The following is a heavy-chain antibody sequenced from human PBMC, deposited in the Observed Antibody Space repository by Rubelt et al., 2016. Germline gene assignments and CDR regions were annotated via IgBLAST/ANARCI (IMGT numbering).Heavy chain of an antibody. Sequence: QVQLQQWGAGLLKPSETLSLTCAVYGGSFSGYYWSWIRQPPGKGLEWIGEINHSGSTNYNPSPKGGVAIAVDPAKDQFSLKLSSVAAADTAVYYCARSRRKQLVHNKNWFDPWGQGTLVTVSS. V-gene: IGHV4-34*01. CDR1: GGSFSGYY. CDR3: ARSRRKQLVHNKNWFDP. J-gene: IGHJ5*02. D-gene: IGHD6-13*01. CDR2: INHSGST.